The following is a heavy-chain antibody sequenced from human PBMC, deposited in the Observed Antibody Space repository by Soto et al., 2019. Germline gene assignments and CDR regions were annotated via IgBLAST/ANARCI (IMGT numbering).Heavy chain of an antibody. V-gene: IGHV4-4*07. Sequence: SETLSLTCTVPGSSISSYYWSWIRQPAGKGLAWIGRIYTSGSTNYNPSLKSRVTMSVDTSKNQFSLKLSSLAAAGTAVYYCARGLSYTPPNDCGDEVPRDYFDYWGQGTLVTVSS. J-gene: IGHJ4*02. CDR3: ARGLSYTPPNDCGDEVPRDYFDY. D-gene: IGHD4-17*01. CDR2: IYTSGST. CDR1: GSSISSYY.